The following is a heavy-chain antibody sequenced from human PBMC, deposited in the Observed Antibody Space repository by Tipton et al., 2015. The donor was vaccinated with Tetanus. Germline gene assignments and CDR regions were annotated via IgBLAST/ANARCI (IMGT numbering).Heavy chain of an antibody. CDR3: IGYDYGDYYFDY. J-gene: IGHJ4*02. V-gene: IGHV4-30-4*08. Sequence: TLSLTCTVSRGSTSRDIYYWSWIRQHPGKGLEWIGYIYYSGSTYYNPSLKSRVTISVDTSKNQFSLKLNSVTAADTAVYFCIGYDYGDYYFDYWGQGTLVTVSS. D-gene: IGHD4-17*01. CDR2: IYYSGST. CDR1: RGSTSRDIYY.